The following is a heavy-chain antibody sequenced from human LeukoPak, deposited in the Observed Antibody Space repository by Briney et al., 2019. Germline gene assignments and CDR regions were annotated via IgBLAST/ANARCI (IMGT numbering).Heavy chain of an antibody. CDR2: IGGSGSTT. Sequence: GGSLRLSCAASGFTFSNYAMSWVRQAPGKGLEWVSVIGGSGSTTYYADSVKGRFTISRDNSENMLYLQMNSLRVEDTAVYYCAKDRPYSGGSGVDYWGQGTLITVSS. J-gene: IGHJ4*02. V-gene: IGHV3-23*01. D-gene: IGHD1-26*01. CDR3: AKDRPYSGGSGVDY. CDR1: GFTFSNYA.